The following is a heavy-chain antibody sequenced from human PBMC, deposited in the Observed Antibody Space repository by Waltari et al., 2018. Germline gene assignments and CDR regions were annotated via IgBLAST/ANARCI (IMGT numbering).Heavy chain of an antibody. Sequence: EVQLLESGGGLVQPGGSLRLSCAASGFTFSSYAMSWVRQAPGKGLEWVSAISGSGGSTYYADSVKGRFTISRDNSKNTLYLQMNSLRAEDTAVYYCAKDTPPMVRGVFKGGIDYWGQGTLVTVSS. D-gene: IGHD3-10*01. CDR1: GFTFSSYA. CDR2: ISGSGGST. CDR3: AKDTPPMVRGVFKGGIDY. V-gene: IGHV3-23*01. J-gene: IGHJ4*02.